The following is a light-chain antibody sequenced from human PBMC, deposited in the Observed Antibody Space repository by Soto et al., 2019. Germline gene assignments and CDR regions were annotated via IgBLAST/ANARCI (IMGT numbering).Light chain of an antibody. J-gene: IGKJ4*01. CDR2: GAS. CDR3: QQYGSSPT. Sequence: EIVLTQSPGTLSLSPGERATLSCRASQSVGSSYLAWYQQKPGQAPRLLIYGASSRATGIPDRFSGSGSGSDFTLTISRLEPEDFEVYYCQQYGSSPTFGGGTKLEIK. CDR1: QSVGSSY. V-gene: IGKV3-20*01.